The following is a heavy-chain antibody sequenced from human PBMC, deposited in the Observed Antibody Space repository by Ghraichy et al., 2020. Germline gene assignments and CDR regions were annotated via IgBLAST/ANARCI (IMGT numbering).Heavy chain of an antibody. CDR3: ARRYNWNYVGVYGMDV. D-gene: IGHD1-7*01. CDR1: GGSIRSSSYY. V-gene: IGHV4-39*01. CDR2: IYYNGKT. J-gene: IGHJ6*02. Sequence: SETLSLTCTVSGGSIRSSSYYWGWIRQPPGKGLEWIGNIYYNGKTYYNASLKSRVTISVDTSKNQFSLKLSSVTAADTAVYFCARRYNWNYVGVYGMDVWGQGTTVTVSS.